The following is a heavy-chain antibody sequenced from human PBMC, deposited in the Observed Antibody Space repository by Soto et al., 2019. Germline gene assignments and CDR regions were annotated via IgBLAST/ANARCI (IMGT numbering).Heavy chain of an antibody. Sequence: GGSLRLSCAASGFTFSSYVMSWVRQAPGKGLEWVSAISGSGGSTYYADSVKGRFTISRDNSKNTLYLQMNSLRAEDTAVYYCATYPGNYDIDPWGQGTLVTVSS. CDR3: ATYPGNYDIDP. J-gene: IGHJ5*02. D-gene: IGHD3-9*01. CDR2: ISGSGGST. V-gene: IGHV3-23*01. CDR1: GFTFSSYV.